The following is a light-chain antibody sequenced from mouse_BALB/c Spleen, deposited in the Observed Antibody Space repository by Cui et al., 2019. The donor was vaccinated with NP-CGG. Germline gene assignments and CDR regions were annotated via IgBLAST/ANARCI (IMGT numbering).Light chain of an antibody. Sequence: QAVVTHESALTTSPGETVTLTCRSSTGAVTTSNYANWVQEKPDHLFTGLIGGTNNRAPGVPARFSGSLIGGKAALTITGAQTDDEAIYFCALWYSNHWMFGGGTKLTVL. CDR3: ALWYSNHWM. V-gene: IGLV1*01. CDR1: TGAVTTSNY. J-gene: IGLJ1*01. CDR2: GTN.